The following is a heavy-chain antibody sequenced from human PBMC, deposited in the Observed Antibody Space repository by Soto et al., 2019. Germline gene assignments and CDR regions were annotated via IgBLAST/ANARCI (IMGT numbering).Heavy chain of an antibody. CDR3: ASSTYYYDSSGYYYGRFAFDI. V-gene: IGHV4-59*06. CDR1: GGSISSYY. CDR2: IYYSGST. D-gene: IGHD3-22*01. Sequence: QVQLQESGPGLVKPSETLSLTCTVSGGSISSYYWSWIRQPPGKGLEWIGYIYYSGSTYYNPSLKSRVTISVDTSKNQFSLKLSSVTAADTAVYYCASSTYYYDSSGYYYGRFAFDIWGQGTMVTVSS. J-gene: IGHJ3*02.